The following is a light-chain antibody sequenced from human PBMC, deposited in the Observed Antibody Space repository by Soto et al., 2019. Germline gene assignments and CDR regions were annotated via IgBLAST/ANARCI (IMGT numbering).Light chain of an antibody. J-gene: IGKJ1*01. CDR2: DAS. CDR3: QHRSNWWT. V-gene: IGKV3-11*01. CDR1: QSISSY. Sequence: EIVLTQSPATLSLSPGERATLSCRASQSISSYLAWYQQKPGQAPRLLIYDASNRATGIPARFSGSGSGTDFTLTISSLEPEDFAVYYCQHRSNWWTFGQGTKVEIK.